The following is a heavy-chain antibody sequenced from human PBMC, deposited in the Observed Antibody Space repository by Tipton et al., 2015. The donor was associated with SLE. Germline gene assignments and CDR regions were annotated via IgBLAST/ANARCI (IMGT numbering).Heavy chain of an antibody. CDR1: AGSISSSSYY. D-gene: IGHD6-19*01. J-gene: IGHJ3*02. V-gene: IGHV4-39*07. CDR3: AGEYSSGWDFAFDI. CDR2: FYYIRST. Sequence: TLSLTCTVSAGSISSSSYYWGWIGHPPVKGLEWIGSFYYIRSTYYTPSLKSRVTISVDTSKNQFSLKLSSVTAADTAVYYCAGEYSSGWDFAFDIWGQGTRGTVSS.